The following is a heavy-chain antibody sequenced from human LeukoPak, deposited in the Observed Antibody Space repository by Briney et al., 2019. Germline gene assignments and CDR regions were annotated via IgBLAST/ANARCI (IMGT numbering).Heavy chain of an antibody. CDR3: ATGSLEYSGYDCLDY. Sequence: GGSLRLSCTVSGFTVSSNSMSWVRQAPGKGLEWVSFIYSDNTHYSDSVKGRFTISRDNSKNTLYLQMNSLRAEDTAVYYCATGSLEYSGYDCLDYWGQGTLVTVSS. J-gene: IGHJ4*02. CDR2: IYSDNT. V-gene: IGHV3-53*01. D-gene: IGHD5-12*01. CDR1: GFTVSSNS.